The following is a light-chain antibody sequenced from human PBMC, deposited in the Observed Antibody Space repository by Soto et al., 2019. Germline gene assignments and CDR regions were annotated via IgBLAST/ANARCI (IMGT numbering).Light chain of an antibody. J-gene: IGLJ1*01. CDR1: SSNIGPGFD. CDR3: QSYDSSLTGSV. Sequence: QSVLTQPPSVSGAPGQTVAISCTGSSSNIGPGFDVHWYQQVPGTAPKLVLFGNTNRPSGVPDRFSGSRSGSSASLAITGLQAEDEADYYCQSYDSSLTGSVFGTGTKLTVL. CDR2: GNT. V-gene: IGLV1-40*01.